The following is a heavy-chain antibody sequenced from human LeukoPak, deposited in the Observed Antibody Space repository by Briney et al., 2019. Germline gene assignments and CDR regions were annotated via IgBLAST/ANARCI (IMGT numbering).Heavy chain of an antibody. V-gene: IGHV4-39*07. CDR3: ATYYYDSSGGFDY. CDR2: IYYSGST. D-gene: IGHD3-22*01. CDR1: GGSISSSSYY. J-gene: IGHJ4*02. Sequence: SETLSLTCTVSGGSISSSSYYWGWIRQPPGKGLEWIGSIYYSGSTYYNPSLKSRVTISVDTSKNQFSLKLSSVTAADTAVYYCATYYYDSSGGFDYWGQGTLVTVSS.